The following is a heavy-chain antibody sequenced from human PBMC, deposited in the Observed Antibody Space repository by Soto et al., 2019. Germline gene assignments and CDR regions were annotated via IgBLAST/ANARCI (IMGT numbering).Heavy chain of an antibody. J-gene: IGHJ6*02. CDR1: GYTFTSYD. Sequence: ASVKVSCKASGYTFTSYDINWVRQATGQGLEWMGWMNPNSGNTGYAQKFQGRVTMTRNTPISTAYMELSSLRSEDTAVYYCARDGVSVVVPVATFPETYYYYGMDVWGQGTTVTVSS. CDR3: ARDGVSVVVPVATFPETYYYYGMDV. V-gene: IGHV1-8*01. D-gene: IGHD2-2*01. CDR2: MNPNSGNT.